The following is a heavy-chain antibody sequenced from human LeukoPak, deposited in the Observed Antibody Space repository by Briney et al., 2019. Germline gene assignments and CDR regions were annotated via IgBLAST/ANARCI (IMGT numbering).Heavy chain of an antibody. CDR2: IKQDGSEK. D-gene: IGHD3-3*01. CDR1: GFTFSSYS. V-gene: IGHV3-7*01. J-gene: IGHJ4*02. Sequence: GGSLRLSCVGSGFTFSSYSMNWVRQAPGKGLEWVANIKQDGSEKYYVDSVKGRFTISRDNAKNSLYLQMNSLRAEGTAVYYCAREDVRSFGYYDFWSGYFANGDFDYWGQGTLVTASS. CDR3: AREDVRSFGYYDFWSGYFANGDFDY.